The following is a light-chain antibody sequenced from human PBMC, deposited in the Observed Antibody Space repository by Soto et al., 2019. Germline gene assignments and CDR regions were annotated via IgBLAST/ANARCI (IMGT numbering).Light chain of an antibody. Sequence: EIVLTQSPGTLSLSPGERATLSCRASQIVSSTYLAWFQQKPGQAPRLLIYGASTRATGIPDRFSGSGSGTDFTLTISRLEPEDSAVYYCQQYDVSPLTFGGGTKVDIK. CDR3: QQYDVSPLT. V-gene: IGKV3-20*01. CDR1: QIVSSTY. CDR2: GAS. J-gene: IGKJ4*01.